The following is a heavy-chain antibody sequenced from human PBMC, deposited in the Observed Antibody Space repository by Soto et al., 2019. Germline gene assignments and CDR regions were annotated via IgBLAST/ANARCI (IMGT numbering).Heavy chain of an antibody. CDR3: ARDSFNSNSTILSSRYYFYYMDV. V-gene: IGHV3-33*01. CDR2: IWYDGRYK. J-gene: IGHJ6*03. Sequence: QVQLVESGGGVVQPGRSRRLSCVASGFSFSGYGIHWVRQAPGKGLEWVAMIWYDGRYKYYADSVKGRFTISRDDSNNTVYLQMNSLRGDDTAVYYCARDSFNSNSTILSSRYYFYYMDVWGKGTTVTVSS. D-gene: IGHD1-26*01. CDR1: GFSFSGYG.